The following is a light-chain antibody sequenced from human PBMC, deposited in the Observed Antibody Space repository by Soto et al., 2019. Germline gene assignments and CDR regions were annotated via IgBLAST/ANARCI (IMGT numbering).Light chain of an antibody. V-gene: IGKV1-39*01. Sequence: DIQMTQSPSSLSASVGDRVTITCRASQSINSYVNWYQQKSGQAPKLLIYAASSLRSGVPSRFSGTGSGTDFTLTITSLQPEDFASYHCQQSYSTPPTFGQGTRLEIK. CDR1: QSINSY. J-gene: IGKJ5*01. CDR3: QQSYSTPPT. CDR2: AAS.